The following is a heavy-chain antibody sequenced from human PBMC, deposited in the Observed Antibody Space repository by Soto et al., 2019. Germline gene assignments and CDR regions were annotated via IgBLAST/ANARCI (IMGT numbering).Heavy chain of an antibody. V-gene: IGHV3-74*01. CDR1: GFTFSSYW. CDR2: INSDGSST. J-gene: IGHJ4*02. CDR3: TRAITVTTVFDY. D-gene: IGHD4-17*01. Sequence: PGGSLRLSCAASGFTFSSYWMHWVRQAPGKGLVWVSRINSDGSSTSYADSVKGRFTISRDNAKNTLYLQMNSLRAEDTAVYYCTRAITVTTVFDYWGQGTLVTVSS.